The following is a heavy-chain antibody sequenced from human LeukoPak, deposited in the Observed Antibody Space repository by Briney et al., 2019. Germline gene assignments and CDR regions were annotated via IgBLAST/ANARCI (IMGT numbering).Heavy chain of an antibody. CDR1: GFTFSTYS. CDR2: IWYDGSNK. J-gene: IGHJ4*02. CDR3: AGNYGPYYFDY. D-gene: IGHD3-10*01. V-gene: IGHV3-33*08. Sequence: PGGSLRLSCAASGFTFSTYSMSWVRQAPGKGLEWVAVIWYDGSNKYYADSVKGRFTISRDNSKNTLYLQMNSLRAEDTAVYYCAGNYGPYYFDYWGQGTLVTVSS.